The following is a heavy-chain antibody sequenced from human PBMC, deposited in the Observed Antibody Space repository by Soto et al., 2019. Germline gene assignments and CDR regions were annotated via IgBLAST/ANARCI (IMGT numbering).Heavy chain of an antibody. CDR2: MYYSGST. Sequence: QLQLQESGPGLVKPSETLSLTCTVSGGSISSSNYHWGWIRQPPGKGLEWIGSMYYSGSTYYNPSPPSPVTLSVDTPTNQFSLKLPPVTPAAPAVYHFASHLANTPPRSWAPVTLVTVSS. D-gene: IGHD2-2*02. V-gene: IGHV4-39*01. J-gene: IGHJ4*02. CDR1: GGSISSSNYH. CDR3: ASHLANTPPRS.